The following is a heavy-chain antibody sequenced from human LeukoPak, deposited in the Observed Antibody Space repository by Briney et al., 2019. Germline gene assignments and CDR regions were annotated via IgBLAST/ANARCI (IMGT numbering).Heavy chain of an antibody. CDR1: GFSGFTFSDYW. Sequence: GGSLRLSCAASGFSGFTFSDYWMSWVRQAPGKGLEWVSAISGSGGSTYYADPVKGRFTISRDNSKNTLYLQMNSLRAEDTAVYYCAKDRQQLVRRDTDAFDIWGQGTMVTVSS. V-gene: IGHV3-23*01. J-gene: IGHJ3*02. D-gene: IGHD6-13*01. CDR2: ISGSGGST. CDR3: AKDRQQLVRRDTDAFDI.